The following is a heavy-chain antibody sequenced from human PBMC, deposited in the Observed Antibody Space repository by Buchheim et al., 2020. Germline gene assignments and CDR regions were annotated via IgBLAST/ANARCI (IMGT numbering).Heavy chain of an antibody. CDR2: INHSGST. CDR3: ARVRIAAAGRFDY. V-gene: IGHV4-34*01. Sequence: QVQLQQWGAGLLKPSETLSLTCAVYGGSFSGYYWSWIRQPPGKGLEWIGEINHSGSTNYNPSLKSRVTISVDTSQNQFSLKLSSVTAADTAVYYCARVRIAAAGRFDYWGQGTL. CDR1: GGSFSGYY. J-gene: IGHJ4*02. D-gene: IGHD6-13*01.